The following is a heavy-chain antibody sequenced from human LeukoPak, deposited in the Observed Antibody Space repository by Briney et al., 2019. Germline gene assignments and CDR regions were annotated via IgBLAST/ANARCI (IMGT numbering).Heavy chain of an antibody. Sequence: SETLSLTCTVSGGSISSYYWSWIRQPPGKGLEWIGYIYYSGSTNYNPSLKSRVTISVDTSKNQFSLKLSSVTAADTAVYYCASAVLYYYDSSGYYDYWGQGTLVTVSS. CDR2: IYYSGST. J-gene: IGHJ4*02. V-gene: IGHV4-59*12. D-gene: IGHD3-22*01. CDR1: GGSISSYY. CDR3: ASAVLYYYDSSGYYDY.